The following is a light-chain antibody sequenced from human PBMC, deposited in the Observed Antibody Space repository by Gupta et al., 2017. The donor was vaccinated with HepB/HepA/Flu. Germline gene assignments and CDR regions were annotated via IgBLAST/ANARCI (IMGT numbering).Light chain of an antibody. CDR2: KAS. V-gene: IGKV1-5*03. CDR1: QTISSW. Sequence: DIQMTQSPSTLSASVGDRVTITCRASQTISSWLAWYQQKPGKAPKLLIYKASSVESGVPSRFSGSGSGTEFTLTISSLQPDDFATYYCQQYNSYSYTFGQGTXLEIK. J-gene: IGKJ2*01. CDR3: QQYNSYSYT.